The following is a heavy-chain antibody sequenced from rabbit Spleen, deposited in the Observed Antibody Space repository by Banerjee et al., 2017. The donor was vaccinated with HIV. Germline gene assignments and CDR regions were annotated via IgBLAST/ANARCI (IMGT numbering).Heavy chain of an antibody. Sequence: QSLEESGGGLVKPEGSLTLTCKASGVSFNDKDVMCWVRQAPGKGLEWIGYIDPVFGITYYANWVNGRFSISRENAQNTVFLQMTSLTAADTATYFCARDGYSSGWGIILYYFNLWGQGTLVTVS. CDR3: ARDGYSSGWGIILYYFNL. V-gene: IGHV1S40*01. CDR2: IDPVFGIT. D-gene: IGHD4-1*01. CDR1: GVSFNDKDV. J-gene: IGHJ4*01.